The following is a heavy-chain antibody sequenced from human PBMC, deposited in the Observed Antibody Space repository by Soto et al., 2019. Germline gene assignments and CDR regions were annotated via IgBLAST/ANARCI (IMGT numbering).Heavy chain of an antibody. J-gene: IGHJ4*02. CDR1: GGSISSGGYY. D-gene: IGHD2-21*02. CDR3: ARGVDIVVVTAYYYFDY. CDR2: IYYSGST. Sequence: SETLSLTCTVSGGSISSGGYYWSWIRQHPGKGLEWIGYIYYSGSTYYNPSLKSRVTISVDTSKNQFSLKLSSVTAADTAVYYCARGVDIVVVTAYYYFDYWGQGTLVTVSS. V-gene: IGHV4-31*03.